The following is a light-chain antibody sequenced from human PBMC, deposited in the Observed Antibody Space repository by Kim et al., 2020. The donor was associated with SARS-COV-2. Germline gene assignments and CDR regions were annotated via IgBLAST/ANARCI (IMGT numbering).Light chain of an antibody. Sequence: VCPGGRATLSCRTSQSINSNLAWYQHKPGQPPRLLIYGASTRATGIPARFSGSGSGTDFTLTISSVQSEDFAIYFCQQYNTWPRTFGQGTKVDIK. CDR3: QQYNTWPRT. CDR2: GAS. J-gene: IGKJ1*01. V-gene: IGKV3-15*01. CDR1: QSINSN.